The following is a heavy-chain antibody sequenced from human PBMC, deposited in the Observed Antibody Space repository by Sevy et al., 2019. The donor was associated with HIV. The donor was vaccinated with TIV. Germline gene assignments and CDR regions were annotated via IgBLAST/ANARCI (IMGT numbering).Heavy chain of an antibody. Sequence: GGALRLSCAASGFTFSDYWMTWVRQAPGKGLEWVANIKQDGSEKYYVVSVKGRFTISRDNAKNSLYLRMNTLRAEDVALYYCARDDNPYGDYCYGMDVWGQGTTVTVSS. CDR1: GFTFSDYW. D-gene: IGHD4-17*01. V-gene: IGHV3-7*01. J-gene: IGHJ6*02. CDR2: IKQDGSEK. CDR3: ARDDNPYGDYCYGMDV.